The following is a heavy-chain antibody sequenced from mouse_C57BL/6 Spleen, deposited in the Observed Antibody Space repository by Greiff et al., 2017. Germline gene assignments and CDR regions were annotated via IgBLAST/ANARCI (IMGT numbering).Heavy chain of an antibody. Sequence: VQLQQSGAELVRPGASVTLSCKASGYTFTDYEMHWVKQTPVHGLEWIGAIDPETGGTAYNQKFKGKAILTADKSSSTAYMELHSLTSEDSAVYYCTRLYGNFDYWGQGTTLTVSS. V-gene: IGHV1-15*01. CDR2: IDPETGGT. CDR3: TRLYGNFDY. CDR1: GYTFTDYE. D-gene: IGHD1-1*01. J-gene: IGHJ2*01.